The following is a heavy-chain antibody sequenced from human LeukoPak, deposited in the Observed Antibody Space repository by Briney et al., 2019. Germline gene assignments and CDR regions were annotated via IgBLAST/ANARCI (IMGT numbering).Heavy chain of an antibody. CDR2: INHSGST. J-gene: IGHJ4*02. V-gene: IGHV4-34*01. CDR1: GGSFSGYY. D-gene: IGHD1-14*01. CDR3: ARRGIGSRIIDY. Sequence: SETLSLTCAVYGGSFSGYYWSWIRQPPGKGLEWIGEINHSGSTNYNPSLKSRVTISVDTSKNQFSLKLSSVTAADTAVYYCARRGIGSRIIDYWGQGTLVTVSS.